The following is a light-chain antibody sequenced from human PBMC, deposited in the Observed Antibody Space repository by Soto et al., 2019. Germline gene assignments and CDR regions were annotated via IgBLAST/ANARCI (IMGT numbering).Light chain of an antibody. CDR3: QSYDSRLSCSV. J-gene: IGLJ1*01. V-gene: IGLV1-40*01. Sequence: QSVLTQPPSVSGAPGQRVTISCTGSSSNIGAGYDVHWYQQLPGTAPKLLIYGNSNRPSGVPDRVSASKSGTSASLTITGLQAEDEADYYCQSYDSRLSCSVFGTGTKVTVL. CDR2: GNS. CDR1: SSNIGAGYD.